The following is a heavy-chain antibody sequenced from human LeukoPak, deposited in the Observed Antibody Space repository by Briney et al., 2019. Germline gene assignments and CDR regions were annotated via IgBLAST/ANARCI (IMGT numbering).Heavy chain of an antibody. CDR2: ISGNGGYT. Sequence: GGSLRLSCAASGFTFSSYAMTWVRQAPGKGLEWVSIISGNGGYTNYADSVKGRLTISRDNSKNTLYLQMNSLRAEDTAVYYCASYLHQDSSGYYYEGAFDIWGQGTMVTVSS. CDR1: GFTFSSYA. D-gene: IGHD3-22*01. J-gene: IGHJ3*02. V-gene: IGHV3-23*01. CDR3: ASYLHQDSSGYYYEGAFDI.